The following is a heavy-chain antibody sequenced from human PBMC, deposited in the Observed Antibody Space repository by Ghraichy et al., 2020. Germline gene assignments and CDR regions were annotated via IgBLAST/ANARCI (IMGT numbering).Heavy chain of an antibody. V-gene: IGHV4-39*01. CDR1: GGSISSSSYY. D-gene: IGHD1-26*01. J-gene: IGHJ4*02. CDR3: ARLGSLGARSDY. CDR2: IYYSGST. Sequence: SETLSLTCTVSGGSISSSSYYWGWIRQPPGKGLEWIGSIYYSGSTYYNPSLQSRVTISVDTSKNQFSLKLSSVTAADTAVYYCARLGSLGARSDYWGQGTLVTVSS.